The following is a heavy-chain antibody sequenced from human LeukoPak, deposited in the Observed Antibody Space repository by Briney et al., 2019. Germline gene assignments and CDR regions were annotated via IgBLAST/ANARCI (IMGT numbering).Heavy chain of an antibody. CDR3: ATLGAYDRFDS. Sequence: GGSLRPSCAASGFTFSNYWMSWVRQAPGKGLEWVANIKQDGSEKFYVDSLKGRFTISRDNARNSLYLQMNSLRAEDTAVYYCATLGAYDRFDSWGQGTLVTVSS. J-gene: IGHJ4*02. D-gene: IGHD5-12*01. V-gene: IGHV3-7*05. CDR1: GFTFSNYW. CDR2: IKQDGSEK.